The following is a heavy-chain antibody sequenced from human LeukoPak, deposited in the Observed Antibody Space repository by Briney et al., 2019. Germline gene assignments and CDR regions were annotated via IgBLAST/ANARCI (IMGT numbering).Heavy chain of an antibody. D-gene: IGHD3-10*01. J-gene: IGHJ4*02. CDR2: IKQDGSEK. CDR1: GFTLSSYW. V-gene: IGHV3-7*01. Sequence: PGGSLRLSCAASGFTLSSYWMNWVRQAPGKGLEWVANIKQDGSEKYYVDSVKGRFTISRDNAKNLLYLQMNSLRAEDTAMYYCVRDLFADWGQGTLVTVSS. CDR3: VRDLFAD.